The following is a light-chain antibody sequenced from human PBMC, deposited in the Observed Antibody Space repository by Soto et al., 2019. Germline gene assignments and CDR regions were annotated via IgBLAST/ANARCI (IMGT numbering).Light chain of an antibody. CDR3: QQYNTWWT. Sequence: EIVMTQSPATLSVSPGERATLSCRASQSISNNLAWYHQRPGQAPRLLIYGASTSATGIPARFSGSGSGTGFSLTISSLESEDFAVYYCQQYNTWWTFGQGTRVEIK. J-gene: IGKJ1*01. CDR2: GAS. CDR1: QSISNN. V-gene: IGKV3-15*01.